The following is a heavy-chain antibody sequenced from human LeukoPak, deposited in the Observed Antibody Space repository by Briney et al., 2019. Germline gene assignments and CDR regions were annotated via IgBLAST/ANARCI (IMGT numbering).Heavy chain of an antibody. Sequence: GGSLRLSCAASGFSFSSYAMHWVRQAPGKGLEWVAVISYDGRNEYYADSVKGRFTISRDISKNTLYLRMNSLRAEDTAVYYCARGLFVVVPAAIVSDFDYWGQGALVTVSS. CDR1: GFSFSSYA. D-gene: IGHD2-2*01. CDR3: ARGLFVVVPAAIVSDFDY. J-gene: IGHJ4*02. V-gene: IGHV3-30-3*01. CDR2: ISYDGRNE.